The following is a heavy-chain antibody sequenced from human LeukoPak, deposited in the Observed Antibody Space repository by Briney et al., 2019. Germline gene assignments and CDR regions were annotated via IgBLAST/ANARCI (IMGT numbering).Heavy chain of an antibody. CDR2: IYHSGST. V-gene: IGHV4-38-2*01. Sequence: SETLSLTCAVSGYSISSGYYWGWIRQPPGKGLEWIGSIYHSGSTYYNPSLKSRVTISVDTSKNQFSLKLSSVTAADTAVYYCARHAHSSGYCWYFDLWGRGTLVTVSS. J-gene: IGHJ2*01. CDR3: ARHAHSSGYCWYFDL. CDR1: GYSISSGYY. D-gene: IGHD3-22*01.